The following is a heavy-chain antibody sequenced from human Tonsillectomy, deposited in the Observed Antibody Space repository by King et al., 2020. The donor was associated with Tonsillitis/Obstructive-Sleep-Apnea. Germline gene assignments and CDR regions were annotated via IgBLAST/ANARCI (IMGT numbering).Heavy chain of an antibody. CDR2: IYYSGST. V-gene: IGHV4-59*01. CDR1: GGSISSYY. D-gene: IGHD2-8*01. J-gene: IGHJ3*02. Sequence: QLQESGPGLVKPSETLSLTCTVSGGSISSYYWSWIRQPPGTGLEWIGYIYYSGSTNYNTSLKSRVTISVDTSRNPFSLKLSSVTAADTAVYYCSRDMVLEAGGDAFDIWGQGTVVTVSS. CDR3: SRDMVLEAGGDAFDI.